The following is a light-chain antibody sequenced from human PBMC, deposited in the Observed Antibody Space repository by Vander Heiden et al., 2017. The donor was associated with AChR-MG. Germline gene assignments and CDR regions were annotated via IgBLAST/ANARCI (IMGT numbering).Light chain of an antibody. J-gene: IGLJ3*02. Sequence: SYELTPLPSVSADPGQTASVTCAGEKVGDNYAYWYQQKPGQSPVLVIYQDSKRPSWIPERFSGSNSGSTATLTIRGTQAMDEADYYCQACNSSTAVFGGGTKLTVL. V-gene: IGLV3-1*01. CDR2: QDS. CDR1: KVGDNY. CDR3: QACNSSTAV.